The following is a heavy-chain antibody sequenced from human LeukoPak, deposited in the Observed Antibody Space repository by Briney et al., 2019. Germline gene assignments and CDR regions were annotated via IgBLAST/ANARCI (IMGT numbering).Heavy chain of an antibody. V-gene: IGHV1-69*13. D-gene: IGHD3-3*01. CDR2: IIPIFGTA. CDR1: GGTFSSYA. Sequence: SVKVSCKASGGTFSSYAISWVRQAPGQGLEWMGGIIPIFGTANYAQKFQGRVTITADESTSTAYMELSSLRSEDTAVYYCAREGGMYYDFWSGYYLKAFDTWGQGTMVTVSS. CDR3: AREGGMYYDFWSGYYLKAFDT. J-gene: IGHJ3*02.